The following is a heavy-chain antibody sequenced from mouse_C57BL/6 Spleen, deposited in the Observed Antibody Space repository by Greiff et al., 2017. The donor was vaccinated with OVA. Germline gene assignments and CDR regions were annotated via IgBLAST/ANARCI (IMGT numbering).Heavy chain of an antibody. Sequence: VQLQQPGAELVKPGASVKMSCKASGYTFTSYWITWVKQRPGQGLEWIGDIYPGSGSTNYNEKFKSKATLTVDTSSSTAYMQLSSLTSEDSAVYYCARPSYYSNYVFYAMDYWGQGTSVTVSS. D-gene: IGHD2-5*01. CDR2: IYPGSGST. J-gene: IGHJ4*01. V-gene: IGHV1-55*01. CDR3: ARPSYYSNYVFYAMDY. CDR1: GYTFTSYW.